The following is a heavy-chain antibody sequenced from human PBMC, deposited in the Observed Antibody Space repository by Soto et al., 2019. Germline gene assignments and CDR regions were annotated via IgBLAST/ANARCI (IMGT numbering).Heavy chain of an antibody. J-gene: IGHJ4*02. CDR3: ARLSLPYYYDSSGYYRFDY. CDR1: GGSISSSSYY. D-gene: IGHD3-22*01. V-gene: IGHV4-39*01. Sequence: PSETLSLTCTGSGGSISSSSYYWCWIRQPPGKGLEWIGSIYYSGSTYYNPSLKSRVTISVDTSKNQFSLKLSSVTAADTAVYYCARLSLPYYYDSSGYYRFDYWGQGTLVT. CDR2: IYYSGST.